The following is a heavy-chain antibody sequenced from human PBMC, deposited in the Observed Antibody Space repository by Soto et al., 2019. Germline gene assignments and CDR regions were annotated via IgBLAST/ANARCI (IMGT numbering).Heavy chain of an antibody. D-gene: IGHD5-12*01. Sequence: EVQLVESGGGLVKPGGSLRLSCAASGFTFSSYSMNWVRHAPGKGLEWVSSISSSSSYIYYADSVKGRFTISRDNAKNSLYLQMNSLRAEDTAVSSCARERRDSGYDLGAFDIWGQGTMVTVSS. CDR2: ISSSSSYI. J-gene: IGHJ3*02. CDR3: ARERRDSGYDLGAFDI. V-gene: IGHV3-21*01. CDR1: GFTFSSYS.